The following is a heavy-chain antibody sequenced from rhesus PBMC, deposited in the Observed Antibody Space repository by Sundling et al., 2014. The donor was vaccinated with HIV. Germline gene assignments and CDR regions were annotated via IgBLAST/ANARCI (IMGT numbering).Heavy chain of an antibody. CDR3: ARDRWTGYFPGVWDY. J-gene: IGHJ4*01. V-gene: IGHV4-65*02. Sequence: QVQLQESGPGLVKPSETLSLTCAVSGGSINSSNWWSWIRQPPGKGLEWIGSIYGNSANTYYNPSLKNRVTISKDTSKNQFSLNLSSVTAADTAVYYCARDRWTGYFPGVWDYWGQGVLVTVSS. CDR1: GGSINSSNW. D-gene: IGHD3-3*01. CDR2: IYGNSANT.